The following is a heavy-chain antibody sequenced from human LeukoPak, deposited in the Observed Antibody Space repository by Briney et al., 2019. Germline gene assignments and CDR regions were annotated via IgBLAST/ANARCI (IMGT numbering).Heavy chain of an antibody. J-gene: IGHJ3*02. CDR2: ISSGGSAI. Sequence: GGSLRLSCAASGFTFSSYEMNWVRQAPGKGLEWVSYISSGGSAIYYADSVKGRFTISRDNAKNSLYLQMNSLRAEDTAVYYCASPYYDFWGGYFSAFDIWGQGTMVTVSS. CDR1: GFTFSSYE. CDR3: ASPYYDFWGGYFSAFDI. V-gene: IGHV3-48*03. D-gene: IGHD3-3*01.